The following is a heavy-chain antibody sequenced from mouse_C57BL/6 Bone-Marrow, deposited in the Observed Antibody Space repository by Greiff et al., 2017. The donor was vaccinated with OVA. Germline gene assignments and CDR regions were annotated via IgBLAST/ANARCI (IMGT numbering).Heavy chain of an antibody. CDR2: IDPSDSYT. V-gene: IGHV1-69*01. CDR3: ARGGLRSY. Sequence: QVHVKQPGAELVMPGASVKLSCKASGYTFTSYWMHWVKQRPGQGLEWIGEIDPSDSYTNYNQKFKGKSTLTVDKSSSTAYMQLSSLTSEDSAVYYCARGGLRSYWGQGTLVTVSA. D-gene: IGHD2-4*01. J-gene: IGHJ3*01. CDR1: GYTFTSYW.